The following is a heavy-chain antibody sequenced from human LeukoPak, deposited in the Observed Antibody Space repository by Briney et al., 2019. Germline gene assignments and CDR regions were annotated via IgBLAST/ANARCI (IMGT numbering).Heavy chain of an antibody. CDR3: ARQEYSSGWYPFDY. J-gene: IGHJ4*02. Sequence: PSETLSLTCTVSGGSISSYYWSWIRQPPGKGLEWIGYIYYSGSTNYNPSLKSRVTMSVDTSKNQFSLKLSSVTAADTAVYYCARQEYSSGWYPFDYWGQGTLVTVSS. CDR1: GGSISSYY. V-gene: IGHV4-59*08. CDR2: IYYSGST. D-gene: IGHD6-19*01.